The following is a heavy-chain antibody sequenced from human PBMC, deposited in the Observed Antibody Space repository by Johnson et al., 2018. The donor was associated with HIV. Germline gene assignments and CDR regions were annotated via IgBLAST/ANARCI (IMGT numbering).Heavy chain of an antibody. J-gene: IGHJ3*02. CDR2: ISSSGSTI. CDR3: ARKSAFDAFDI. CDR1: GFTFSSYW. Sequence: VQLVESGGGLVQPGGSLRLSCAASGFTFSSYWMSWVRQAPGKGLEWVSYISSSGSTIYYADSVKGRFTISRDNAKNSLYLQMNSLRAEDTAVYYCARKSAFDAFDIWGQGTMVTVSS. V-gene: IGHV3-48*04.